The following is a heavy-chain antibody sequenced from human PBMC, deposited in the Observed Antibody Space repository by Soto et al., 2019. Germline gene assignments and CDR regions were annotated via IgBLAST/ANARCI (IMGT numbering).Heavy chain of an antibody. D-gene: IGHD3-22*01. Sequence: PGGSLRLSCAASGFTFSSYGMHWVRQAPGKGLEWVAVISYDGSNKYYADSVKGRFTISRDNSKNTLYLQMNSLRAEDTAVYYCAKEYGGYYYRFDYWGQGTLVTVSS. CDR2: ISYDGSNK. V-gene: IGHV3-30*18. J-gene: IGHJ4*02. CDR3: AKEYGGYYYRFDY. CDR1: GFTFSSYG.